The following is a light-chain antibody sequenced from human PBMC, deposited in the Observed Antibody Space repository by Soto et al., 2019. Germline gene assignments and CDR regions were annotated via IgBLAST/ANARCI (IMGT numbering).Light chain of an antibody. Sequence: QSVLTQPPSVSGAPGQRVTISCTGSSSNIGAGYDVHWYQQLPGTAPKLLIYGNSNRPSGVPDRFSGSKSGTSASLAIPGLQAEDEADYSCQSYDSGLGGSVVFGGGTKLTVL. V-gene: IGLV1-40*01. CDR2: GNS. J-gene: IGLJ2*01. CDR1: SSNIGAGYD. CDR3: QSYDSGLGGSVV.